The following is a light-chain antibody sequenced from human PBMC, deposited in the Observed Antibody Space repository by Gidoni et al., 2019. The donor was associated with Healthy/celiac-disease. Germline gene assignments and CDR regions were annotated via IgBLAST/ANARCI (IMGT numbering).Light chain of an antibody. Sequence: QSALTQPRSVSGSPGQSVTIPCTGTSSDVGGYNYVSWYQQHPGKAPKLMIYAVSKRPSGVPDRFSGSKSGNPASLTISGLQAEDEADYYCCSYAGSYTHVVFGGGTKLTVL. CDR1: SSDVGGYNY. V-gene: IGLV2-11*01. CDR2: AVS. J-gene: IGLJ2*01. CDR3: CSYAGSYTHVV.